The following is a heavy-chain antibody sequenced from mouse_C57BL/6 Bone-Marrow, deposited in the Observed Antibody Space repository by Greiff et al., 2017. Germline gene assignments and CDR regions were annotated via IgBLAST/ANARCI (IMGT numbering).Heavy chain of an antibody. Sequence: VQLQQSGAELVRPGASVKLSCTASGFNIKDDYMHWVKQRPEQGLEWIGWIDPENGDTEYASKFQGKATITADTSSNTAYLQLSSLTSEHTAVYYCTLGGFAYWGQGTLVTVSA. D-gene: IGHD3-3*01. V-gene: IGHV14-4*01. J-gene: IGHJ3*01. CDR1: GFNIKDDY. CDR2: IDPENGDT. CDR3: TLGGFAY.